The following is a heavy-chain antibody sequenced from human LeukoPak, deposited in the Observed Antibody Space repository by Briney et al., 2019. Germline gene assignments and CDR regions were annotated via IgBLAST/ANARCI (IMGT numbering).Heavy chain of an antibody. CDR3: AKSVVVVNMVDY. CDR1: GFTFSSYG. D-gene: IGHD3-22*01. Sequence: PGGSLRLSCAASGFTFSSYGMHWVRQAPGKGLEWVAVISYDGSNKYYADSVKGRFTISRDNSKNTLYLQMNSLRAEDTAVYYCAKSVVVVNMVDYWGQGALVTVSS. J-gene: IGHJ4*02. CDR2: ISYDGSNK. V-gene: IGHV3-30*18.